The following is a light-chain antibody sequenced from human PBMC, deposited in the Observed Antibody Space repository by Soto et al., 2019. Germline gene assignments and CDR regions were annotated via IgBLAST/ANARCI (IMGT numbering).Light chain of an antibody. CDR1: QSISSW. J-gene: IGKJ1*01. CDR2: QAS. V-gene: IGKV1-5*03. Sequence: DIQMTHFPSTLSASVGDRVTITCRTSQSISSWLAWYQQKPGKAPKLLIHQASSLASGVPSGFSGGGSGTEFTLTINSLQADDFATYYCQQYNSHSETFGQGTKVDIK. CDR3: QQYNSHSET.